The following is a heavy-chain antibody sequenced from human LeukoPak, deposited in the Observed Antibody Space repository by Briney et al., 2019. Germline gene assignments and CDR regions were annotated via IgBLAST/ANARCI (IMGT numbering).Heavy chain of an antibody. CDR1: GYTFTSYA. CDR2: ISAGNGNT. D-gene: IGHD3-10*01. Sequence: ASVKVSCKASGYTFTSYAMHWVRQAPGQRLEWMGWISAGNGNTKYSQKFQGRVTITRDTSASTAYMELSSLRSEDTAVYYCARDLRVHSISYYYGSGPPVYWGQGTLVTVSS. J-gene: IGHJ4*02. V-gene: IGHV1-3*01. CDR3: ARDLRVHSISYYYGSGPPVY.